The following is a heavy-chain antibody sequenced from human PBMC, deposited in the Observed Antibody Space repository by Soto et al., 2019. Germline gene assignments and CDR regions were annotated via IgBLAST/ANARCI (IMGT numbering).Heavy chain of an antibody. Sequence: QVQLVESGGGVVQPGRSLRLSCAASGFTFSSYGMHWVRQAPGKGLEWVAVISYDGSNKYYADSVKGRFTISRDNSKTTLYLQMNSLRAEDTAVYYCAKVEVRYSYGYGAFDIWGQGTMVTVSS. D-gene: IGHD5-18*01. CDR3: AKVEVRYSYGYGAFDI. CDR1: GFTFSSYG. CDR2: ISYDGSNK. J-gene: IGHJ3*02. V-gene: IGHV3-30*18.